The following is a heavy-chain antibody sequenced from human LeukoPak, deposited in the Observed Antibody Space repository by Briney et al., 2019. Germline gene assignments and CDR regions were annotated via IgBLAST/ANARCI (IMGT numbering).Heavy chain of an antibody. CDR3: AKGVAVGDDAFDI. J-gene: IGHJ3*02. V-gene: IGHV3-33*06. D-gene: IGHD2-15*01. CDR2: IWYDGSNK. Sequence: VGSLRLSCAASGFTFSSYGMHWVRQAPGKGLEWVAVIWYDGSNKYYADSVKGRFTISRDNSKNTLYLQMNSLRAEDTAVYYCAKGVAVGDDAFDIWGQGTMVTVSS. CDR1: GFTFSSYG.